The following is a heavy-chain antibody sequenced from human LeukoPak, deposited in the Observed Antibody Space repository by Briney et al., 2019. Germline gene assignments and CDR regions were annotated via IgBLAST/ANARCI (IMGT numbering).Heavy chain of an antibody. D-gene: IGHD1-26*01. CDR3: ARTVLGHDAFDI. CDR1: GFTFSDYY. J-gene: IGHJ3*02. V-gene: IGHV3-11*06. Sequence: PGGSLRLSCAASGFTFSDYYMSWIRQAPGKGLEWVSYISTSSSYTNYADSVKGRFTISRDNAKNSLYLQMNSLRDEDTAVYYCARTVLGHDAFDIWGQGTMVTVSS. CDR2: ISTSSSYT.